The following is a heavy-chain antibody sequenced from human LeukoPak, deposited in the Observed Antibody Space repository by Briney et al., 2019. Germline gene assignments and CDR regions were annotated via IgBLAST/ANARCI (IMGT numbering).Heavy chain of an antibody. J-gene: IGHJ4*02. CDR1: GFTFSSYA. CDR3: ASLRDGYNYPLD. Sequence: GGSLRLSCAASGFTFSSYAMHWVRQAPGKGLEYVSAISSNGGSTYYANSVKGRFTISRDNSKNTLYLQMGSLRAEDMAVYYCASLRDGYNYPLDWGQGTLVTVSS. CDR2: ISSNGGST. D-gene: IGHD5-24*01. V-gene: IGHV3-64*01.